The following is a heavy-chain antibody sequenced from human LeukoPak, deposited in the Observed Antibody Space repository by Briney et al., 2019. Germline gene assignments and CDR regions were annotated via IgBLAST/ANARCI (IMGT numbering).Heavy chain of an antibody. J-gene: IGHJ6*03. Sequence: PGGSLRLSCAASGFTFSSYAMSWVRQAPGKGLEWVSAISGSGGSTYYGDSVKGRLTISRDNSKNTLHLQMNSLRAEDTAVYYCAKPFCSGGTCYYYYYYYMDVWGKGTTVTVSS. CDR2: ISGSGGST. CDR3: AKPFCSGGTCYYYYYYYMDV. D-gene: IGHD2-15*01. CDR1: GFTFSSYA. V-gene: IGHV3-23*01.